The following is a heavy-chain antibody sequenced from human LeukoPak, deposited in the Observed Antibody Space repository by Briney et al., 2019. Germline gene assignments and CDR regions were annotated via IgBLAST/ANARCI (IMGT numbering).Heavy chain of an antibody. CDR1: GGSFSGYY. Sequence: SETLSLTCAVYGGSFSGYYWSWIRQPPGKGLEWIGEINHSGSTNYNPSLKSRVTISVDTSKNQFSLKLSSVTDADTAVYYCARRLVQIWFNWFYPWGQGTLVTVSS. CDR2: INHSGST. CDR3: ARRLVQIWFNWFYP. V-gene: IGHV4-34*01. J-gene: IGHJ5*02. D-gene: IGHD5-18*01.